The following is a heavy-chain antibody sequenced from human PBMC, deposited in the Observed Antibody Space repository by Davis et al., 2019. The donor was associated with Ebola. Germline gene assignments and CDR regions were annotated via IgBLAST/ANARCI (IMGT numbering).Heavy chain of an antibody. CDR3: ARSPQTVVVTGELDY. Sequence: PGGSLRLSCAASDFTFSSHAMSWVRQAPGKGLECVSVMSGSGGRTFYADSVKGRFTISRDNSKNTLYLQMNSLRAEDTAVYYCARSPQTVVVTGELDYWGQGTLVTVSS. CDR1: DFTFSSHA. J-gene: IGHJ4*02. D-gene: IGHD2-21*02. CDR2: MSGSGGRT. V-gene: IGHV3-23*01.